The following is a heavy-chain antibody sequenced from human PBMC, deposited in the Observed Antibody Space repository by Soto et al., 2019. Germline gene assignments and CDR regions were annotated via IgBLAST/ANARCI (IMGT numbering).Heavy chain of an antibody. D-gene: IGHD3-10*01. Sequence: DVQLLESGGNLVQPGGSLTLSCSASGFTLSSYAMSWVRQAPGKGLEWVSSISAGGDMTYNSDSVKGRFTLSRDNSNNAVFLEMHNLRIEDTALYYCARGDRGGSGSPASYYYSGWDVWGQGATVTVS. V-gene: IGHV3-23*01. CDR1: GFTLSSYA. CDR2: ISAGGDMT. CDR3: ARGDRGGSGSPASYYYSGWDV. J-gene: IGHJ6*02.